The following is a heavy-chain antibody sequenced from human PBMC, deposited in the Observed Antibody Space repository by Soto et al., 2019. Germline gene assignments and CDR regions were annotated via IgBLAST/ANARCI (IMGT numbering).Heavy chain of an antibody. D-gene: IGHD2-15*01. Sequence: SETLSLTCTVFGGSISSYYWSWIRQPPGKGLEWIGYIYYSGSTNYNPSLKSRVTISVDTSKNQFSLKLSSVTAADTAVYYCARDDTVVTPKYYYYYGMDVWGQGTTVTVSS. V-gene: IGHV4-59*01. CDR3: ARDDTVVTPKYYYYYGMDV. J-gene: IGHJ6*02. CDR1: GGSISSYY. CDR2: IYYSGST.